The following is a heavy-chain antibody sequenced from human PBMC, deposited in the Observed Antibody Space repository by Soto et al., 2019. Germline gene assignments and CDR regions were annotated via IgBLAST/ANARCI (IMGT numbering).Heavy chain of an antibody. D-gene: IGHD3-22*01. J-gene: IGHJ4*02. CDR3: ASPKVNASWSSYX. CDR1: GFTFSNYA. Sequence: GGSLRVSYAASGFTFSNYAMTWVRQAPGKGLEWVSAIGGSADSSYYADSVEVRFTISIDNSKNTMYLQMNGLRADDTAVYYCASPKVNASWSSYXWGQVTLVTVSX. CDR2: IGGSADSS. V-gene: IGHV3-23*01.